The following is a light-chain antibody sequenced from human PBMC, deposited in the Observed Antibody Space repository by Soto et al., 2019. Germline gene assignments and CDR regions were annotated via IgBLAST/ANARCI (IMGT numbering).Light chain of an antibody. Sequence: QSALTQPASVSGSPGQSITISCTGTSSDVGKYNYVSWYQQHPAKAPKLMIFEVSNRPSGVSNRFSGSKSGNTASLTISGLQAEDEAEYYCSSYTGSSINTVVFGGGTKVTGL. CDR2: EVS. CDR1: SSDVGKYNY. CDR3: SSYTGSSINTVV. J-gene: IGLJ2*01. V-gene: IGLV2-14*01.